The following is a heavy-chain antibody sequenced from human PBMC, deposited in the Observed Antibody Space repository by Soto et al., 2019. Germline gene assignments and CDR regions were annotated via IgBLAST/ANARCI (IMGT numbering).Heavy chain of an antibody. CDR2: ISYDGSNK. CDR1: GVTLSSYA. V-gene: IGHV3-30-3*01. Sequence: PGGSLRLSCAASGVTLSSYAMHWVRQAPGKGPEWVAVISYDGSNKYYADSVKGRFTISRDNSKNTLYLQMNSLRAGDTAVYYSAIDGSSSSMDYWGQGTLVTVSS. CDR3: AIDGSSSSMDY. J-gene: IGHJ4*02. D-gene: IGHD6-6*01.